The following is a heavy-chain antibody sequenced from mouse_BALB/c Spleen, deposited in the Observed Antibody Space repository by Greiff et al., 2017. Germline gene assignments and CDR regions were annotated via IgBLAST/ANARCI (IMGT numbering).Heavy chain of an antibody. CDR3: TSYGYGYGY. Sequence: VQLQQSGAELVRPGTSVKISCKASGYTFTNYWLGWVKQRPGHGLEWIGDIYPGGGYTNYNEKFKGKATLTADTSSSTAYMQLSSLTSEDSAVYFCTSYGYGYGYWGQGTTLTVSS. D-gene: IGHD1-2*01. J-gene: IGHJ2*01. CDR2: IYPGGGYT. V-gene: IGHV1-63*02. CDR1: GYTFTNYW.